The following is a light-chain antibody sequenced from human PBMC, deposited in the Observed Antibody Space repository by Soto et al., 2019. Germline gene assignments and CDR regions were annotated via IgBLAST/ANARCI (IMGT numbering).Light chain of an antibody. Sequence: QSALTQPPSASGSPGQSVTISCTGTSSDVGAYNYVSWYQQYPGKAPKLMIYEVNKRPSGVPDRFSGSKSGKTASLTVSGLQPEDEADYHCTSYAGSYIWVFGGGTKLTVL. J-gene: IGLJ3*02. CDR1: SSDVGAYNY. V-gene: IGLV2-8*01. CDR3: TSYAGSYIWV. CDR2: EVN.